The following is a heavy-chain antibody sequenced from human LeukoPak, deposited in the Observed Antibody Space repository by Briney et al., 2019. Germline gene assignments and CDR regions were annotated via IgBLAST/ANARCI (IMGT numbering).Heavy chain of an antibody. CDR1: GGFFSGYY. Sequence: SETLSLTCAVYGGFFSGYYWSWIRQPPGKGLEWMGEINHSGSTNYNPSLQSRVTISVDTSKNQFSLKLSSVTAEDPAVYCLSRARMFQGVIGFDYWGQGTLVTVSS. CDR3: SRARMFQGVIGFDY. J-gene: IGHJ4*02. D-gene: IGHD3-10*01. V-gene: IGHV4-34*01. CDR2: INHSGST.